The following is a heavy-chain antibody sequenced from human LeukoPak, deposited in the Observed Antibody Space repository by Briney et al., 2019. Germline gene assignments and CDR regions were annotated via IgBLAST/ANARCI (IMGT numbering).Heavy chain of an antibody. V-gene: IGHV3-66*01. CDR2: LYSAGSI. CDR3: ARGRSYYYDSSGSFDY. D-gene: IGHD3-22*01. J-gene: IGHJ4*02. Sequence: XLYSAGSIYYADSVEGRFTISRDNSKNTLYLQMNSLRAEDTAVYFCARGRSYYYDSSGSFDYWGQGTLVTVSS.